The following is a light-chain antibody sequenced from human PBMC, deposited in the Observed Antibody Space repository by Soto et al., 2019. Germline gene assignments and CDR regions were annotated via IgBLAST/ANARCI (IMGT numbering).Light chain of an antibody. CDR3: QQYSSSSFT. CDR1: QSVSSSY. Sequence: EIVLTQSPGTLSLSSGERATLSCRASQSVSSSYLAWYQQKPGQAPRLLVYATSSRATGIPDRFSGSGSGTDFTLTISRLAPEDVAVYYCQQYSSSSFTFGQGTKLEIK. CDR2: ATS. V-gene: IGKV3-20*01. J-gene: IGKJ2*01.